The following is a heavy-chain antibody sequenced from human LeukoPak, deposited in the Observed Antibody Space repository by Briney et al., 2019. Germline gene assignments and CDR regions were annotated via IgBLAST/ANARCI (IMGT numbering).Heavy chain of an antibody. J-gene: IGHJ4*02. Sequence: PGGSLRLSCAASGLTVSSNYMSWVRQAPGKGLEWASVIYSGGSTYYADSVKGRFTISRDNSKNTLYLQMNSLRAEDTAVYYCARDLPICSGGSCYTGPFDYWGQGTLVTVSS. CDR1: GLTVSSNY. CDR3: ARDLPICSGGSCYTGPFDY. CDR2: IYSGGST. D-gene: IGHD2-15*01. V-gene: IGHV3-53*01.